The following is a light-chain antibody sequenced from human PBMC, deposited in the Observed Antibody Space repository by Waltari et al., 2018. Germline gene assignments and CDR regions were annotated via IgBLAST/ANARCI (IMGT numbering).Light chain of an antibody. CDR1: SSNIGAGYD. CDR2: NNN. V-gene: IGLV1-40*01. J-gene: IGLJ2*01. Sequence: QSVLTQPPSVSGAPGQRVTISCTGSSSNIGAGYDVHWYQQLPGTAPQLLIYNNNNRPSGGPDRFSGSKSGTSASLAITGLQAEDEADYYCQSYDSSLSGVVFGGGTKLTVL. CDR3: QSYDSSLSGVV.